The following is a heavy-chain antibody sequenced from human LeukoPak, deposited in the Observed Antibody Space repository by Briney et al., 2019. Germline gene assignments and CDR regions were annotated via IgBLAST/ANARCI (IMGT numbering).Heavy chain of an antibody. V-gene: IGHV3-7*01. J-gene: IGHJ6*03. Sequence: GGSLRLSCAASGFTFSSCWMSWVRQAPGKGLEWVANIKQDGSEKYYVDSVKGRFTISRDNAKNSLYLQMNSLRAEDTAVYYCSREIKKGGDYTTYYYYHDYMDVWGKGTTVTVSS. CDR1: GFTFSSCW. CDR3: SREIKKGGDYTTYYYYHDYMDV. D-gene: IGHD4-17*01. CDR2: IKQDGSEK.